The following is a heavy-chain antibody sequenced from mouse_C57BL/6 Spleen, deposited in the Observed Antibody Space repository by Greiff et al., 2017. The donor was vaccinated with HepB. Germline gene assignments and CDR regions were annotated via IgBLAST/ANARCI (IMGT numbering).Heavy chain of an antibody. CDR2: INPYNGGT. Sequence: EVQLQQSGPVLVKPGASVKMSCKASGYTFTDYYMNWVKQSHGKSLEWIGVINPYNGGTSYNQKFKGKATLTVDKSSSTAYMELNSLTSEDSAVYYCAIPYSNYETWFAYWGQGTLVTVSA. D-gene: IGHD2-5*01. CDR3: AIPYSNYETWFAY. CDR1: GYTFTDYY. V-gene: IGHV1-19*01. J-gene: IGHJ3*01.